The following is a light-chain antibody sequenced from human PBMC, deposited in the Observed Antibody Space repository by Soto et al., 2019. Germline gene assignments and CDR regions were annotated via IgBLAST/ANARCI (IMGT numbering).Light chain of an antibody. CDR1: QSVGTY. CDR2: GAS. V-gene: IGKV3D-15*01. CDR3: QQYNNLPPIT. J-gene: IGKJ5*01. Sequence: TRSPGTLTLSTGERATLSCRASQSVGTYVSWFQQKPGHPPRLLISGASKRAAGIPARFSGSGSGTEFTLTISSLQSEDFAVYYCQQYNNLPPITFGHGTRLEIK.